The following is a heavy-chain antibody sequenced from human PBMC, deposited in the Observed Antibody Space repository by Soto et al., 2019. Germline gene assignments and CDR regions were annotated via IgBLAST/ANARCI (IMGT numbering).Heavy chain of an antibody. CDR2: IYWDDDK. V-gene: IGHV2-5*02. CDR3: AHRVLRAVFGLVTTTAIYFDF. CDR1: GFSLTTSGVG. J-gene: IGHJ4*02. Sequence: QLTLNESGPTVVRPTETLTLTCRFSGFSLTTSGVGVGWIRQSPGKAPEWLALIYWDDDKRYSASLKSRLTPTKDTSKNQVVLTVSDLDPTDTATYYCAHRVLRAVFGLVTTTAIYFDFWGQGTPVAVSS. D-gene: IGHD3-3*01.